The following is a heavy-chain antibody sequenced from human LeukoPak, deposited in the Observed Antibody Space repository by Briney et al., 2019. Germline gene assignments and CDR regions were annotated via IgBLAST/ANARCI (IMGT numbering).Heavy chain of an antibody. J-gene: IGHJ3*02. CDR2: IIPIFGTA. CDR3: ARKILPGYDILTGYDPQAFDI. V-gene: IGHV1-69*06. CDR1: GGTFSSYA. D-gene: IGHD3-9*01. Sequence: SVKVSCKTSGGTFSSYAISWVRQAPGQGLEWMGGIIPIFGTANYAQKFQGRVTITADKSTSTAYMELSSLRSEDTAVYCCARKILPGYDILTGYDPQAFDIWGQGTMVTVSS.